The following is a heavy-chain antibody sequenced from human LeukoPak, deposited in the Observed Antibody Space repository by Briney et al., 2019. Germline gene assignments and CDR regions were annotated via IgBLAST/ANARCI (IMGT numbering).Heavy chain of an antibody. CDR3: ARSDAFDI. J-gene: IGHJ3*02. Sequence: PGGPLKLSWEAPGFTFCSYSRSGVGQAQGKGLEWVSYISGSGSTTYYADSVKGRFTISRDNAKNSLSLQMNGLRAEDTAVYYCARSDAFDIWGQGTMVTVSS. V-gene: IGHV3-48*01. CDR1: GFTFCSYS. CDR2: ISGSGSTT.